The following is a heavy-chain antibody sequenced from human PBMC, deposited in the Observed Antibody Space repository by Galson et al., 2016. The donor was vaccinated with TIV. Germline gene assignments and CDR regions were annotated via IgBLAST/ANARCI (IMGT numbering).Heavy chain of an antibody. V-gene: IGHV3-30*03. CDR1: GFTFGSYG. CDR2: ISYDGSGK. J-gene: IGHJ4*02. D-gene: IGHD5-24*01. Sequence: SLRLSCAASGFTFGSYGFHWVRQAPGKGLEWVTYISYDGSGKSYAASVRGRFTISRDNSKNTLHLQMDSLRVEDTAFYYCARILESYYFDSWGQGTLVTVSS. CDR3: ARILESYYFDS.